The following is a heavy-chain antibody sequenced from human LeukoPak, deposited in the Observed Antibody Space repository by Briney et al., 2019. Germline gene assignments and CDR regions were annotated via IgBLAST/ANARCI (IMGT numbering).Heavy chain of an antibody. CDR3: ARNLPAADY. D-gene: IGHD2-2*01. V-gene: IGHV3-48*04. CDR2: ISNTGSVI. CDR1: GSTFRSHT. J-gene: IGHJ4*02. Sequence: PGGSLRLSCAASGSTFRSHTMNWVRQAPGKGLEWISYISNTGSVIYYADSVKGRFTISRDNAKNSLYLQTNSLRAEDTAVYYCARNLPAADYWGQGTLVTVSS.